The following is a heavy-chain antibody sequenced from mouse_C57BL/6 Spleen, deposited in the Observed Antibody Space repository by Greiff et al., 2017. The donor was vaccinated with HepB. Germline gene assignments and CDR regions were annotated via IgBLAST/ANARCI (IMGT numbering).Heavy chain of an antibody. Sequence: DVKLVESGGGLVKPGGSLKLSCAASGFTFSSYAMSWVRQTPDKRLEWVATISDGGSYTYYPDNVKGRFTISRDNAKNNLYLQMSHLKSEDTAMYYCARDRGGYYPDYYAMDYWGQGTSVTVSS. J-gene: IGHJ4*01. CDR3: ARDRGGYYPDYYAMDY. D-gene: IGHD2-3*01. CDR1: GFTFSSYA. V-gene: IGHV5-4*01. CDR2: ISDGGSYT.